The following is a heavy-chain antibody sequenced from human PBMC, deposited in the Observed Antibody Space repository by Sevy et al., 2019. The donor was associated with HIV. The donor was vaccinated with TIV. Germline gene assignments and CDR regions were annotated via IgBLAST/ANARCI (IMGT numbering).Heavy chain of an antibody. J-gene: IGHJ6*02. CDR3: ARVREYSGRVFLAEYYYGMDV. CDR2: ISYDGSNK. Sequence: GGSLRLSCAASGFTFSSYAMHWVRQAPGKGLEWVAVISYDGSNKYYADSVKGRFTISRDTFKNTLYLQMNSVRAEDTAEYYCARVREYSGRVFLAEYYYGMDVWGQGTTVTVS. V-gene: IGHV3-30-3*01. CDR1: GFTFSSYA. D-gene: IGHD6-13*01.